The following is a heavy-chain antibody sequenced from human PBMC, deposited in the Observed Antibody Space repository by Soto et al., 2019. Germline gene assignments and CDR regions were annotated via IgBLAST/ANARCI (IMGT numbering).Heavy chain of an antibody. CDR1: GGTFSTYI. V-gene: IGHV1-69*04. CDR3: ARDRITTRGDAFDL. Sequence: QVQLVHSGAEVRKPGSSVKVSCKAPGGTFSTYIISWVRQAPGQGLEWMGRIIPIPDITNYAQKFQGRVTVTADRSTSTAYMELTSLKSEVTAVYYCARDRITTRGDAFDLWGQGTKVTVSS. D-gene: IGHD3-3*01. CDR2: IIPIPDIT. J-gene: IGHJ3*01.